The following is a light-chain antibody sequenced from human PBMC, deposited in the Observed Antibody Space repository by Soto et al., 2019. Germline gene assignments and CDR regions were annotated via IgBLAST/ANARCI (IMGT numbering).Light chain of an antibody. CDR2: DAS. CDR1: QAIGSW. J-gene: IGKJ1*01. Sequence: DIPMTQSPSTLPASVGDRVTITCRASQAIGSWLAWYQQKPGKAPNLLIYDASSLETGVPSRFSGSGFATDFTLTISSLQPDDFATYYCQQYNDYPWTFGQGTQVEV. CDR3: QQYNDYPWT. V-gene: IGKV1-5*01.